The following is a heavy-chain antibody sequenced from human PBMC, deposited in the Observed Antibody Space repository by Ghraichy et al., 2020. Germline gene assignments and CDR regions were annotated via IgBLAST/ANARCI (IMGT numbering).Heavy chain of an antibody. CDR3: TRLGYYDSSGPDY. CDR2: IRTKANSYAT. D-gene: IGHD3-22*01. CDR1: GFTFSGSV. Sequence: GSLNISCAASGFTFSGSVMHWVRQASGKGLEWVGRIRTKANSYATVYAPSVKGRFTISRDDSKNTAYLQMNSLKTEDTAVYYCTRLGYYDSSGPDYWGQGTVVTVSS. J-gene: IGHJ4*02. V-gene: IGHV3-73*01.